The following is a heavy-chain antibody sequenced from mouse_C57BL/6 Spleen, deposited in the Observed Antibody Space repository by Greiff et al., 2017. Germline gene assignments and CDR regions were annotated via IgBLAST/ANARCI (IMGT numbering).Heavy chain of an antibody. CDR1: GYTFTSYW. D-gene: IGHD2-14*01. CDR2: INPSNGGT. Sequence: QVQLQQPGTELVKPGASVKLSCKASGYTFTSYWMHWVKQRPGQGLEWIGNINPSNGGTNYNEKFKSKATITVYKSSSTVYMQLSSLTSEDAAVYYCARIRVLLYYFDYWGQGTTLTVSS. V-gene: IGHV1-53*01. CDR3: ARIRVLLYYFDY. J-gene: IGHJ2*01.